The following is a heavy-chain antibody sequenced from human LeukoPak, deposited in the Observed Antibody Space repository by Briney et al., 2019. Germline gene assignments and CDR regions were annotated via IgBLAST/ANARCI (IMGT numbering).Heavy chain of an antibody. Sequence: PGRSLRLSCAASGFTFSSYGMHWVRQAPGKGLEWVAVISYDGSNKYYADSVKGRFTISRDNSKNTLYLQMSSLRAEDTAVYYCAKDRGGKRPPLYYFDYWGQGTLVTVSS. V-gene: IGHV3-30*18. D-gene: IGHD2-15*01. CDR3: AKDRGGKRPPLYYFDY. J-gene: IGHJ4*02. CDR1: GFTFSSYG. CDR2: ISYDGSNK.